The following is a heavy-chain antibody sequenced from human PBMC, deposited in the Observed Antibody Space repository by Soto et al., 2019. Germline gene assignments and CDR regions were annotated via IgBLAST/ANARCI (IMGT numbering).Heavy chain of an antibody. D-gene: IGHD2-2*01. CDR2: INPSGGST. J-gene: IGHJ6*02. CDR3: ARDTAVSGVPAATVYYYGMDV. Sequence: ASVKVSCKASGYTFTSYYMHCVRQAPGQGLEWMGIINPSGGSTSYAQKFQGRVTMTRDTSTSTVYMELSSLRSEDTAVYYCARDTAVSGVPAATVYYYGMDVWGQGTTVTVSS. V-gene: IGHV1-46*01. CDR1: GYTFTSYY.